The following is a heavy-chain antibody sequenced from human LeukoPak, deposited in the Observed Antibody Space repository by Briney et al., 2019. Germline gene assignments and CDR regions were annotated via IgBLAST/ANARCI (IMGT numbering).Heavy chain of an antibody. CDR1: GFTFNSYW. D-gene: IGHD2-15*01. V-gene: IGHV3-74*01. J-gene: IGHJ3*02. Sequence: GGSLRLSCAASGFTFNSYWFHWVRQAPGKGLVWVSRINSDGSDTIYADSVKGRFTISRDNPKSTVYLQMNSLKAEDTAVYYCARGGYHHGFDIWGQGTMVTVSS. CDR3: ARGGYHHGFDI. CDR2: INSDGSDT.